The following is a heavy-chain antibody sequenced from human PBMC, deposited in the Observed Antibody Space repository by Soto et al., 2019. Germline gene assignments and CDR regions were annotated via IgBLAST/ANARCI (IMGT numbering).Heavy chain of an antibody. CDR3: SAMNRSGYSFDL. V-gene: IGHV3-30*14. Sequence: QVHLVESGGGVVQPWRSLRLSCAASGLTFSTYTLHWVRQATGQGLEWVALISDDGNDNFYADSVRGRFTISRDNSKSALYIQMNRLRTEHTAVYYCSAMNRSGYSFDLWSEGTLITVS. D-gene: IGHD3-22*01. CDR2: ISDDGNDN. CDR1: GLTFSTYT. J-gene: IGHJ4*02.